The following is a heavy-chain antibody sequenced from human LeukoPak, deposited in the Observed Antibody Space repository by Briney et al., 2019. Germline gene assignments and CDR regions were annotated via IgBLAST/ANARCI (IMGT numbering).Heavy chain of an antibody. Sequence: GGSLRLSCAASGFTFSSNYMSWVRQAPGKGLERVSVIYSGGSTYYADSVKGRFTISRDNSKNTLYLQMNSLRAEDTAVYYCARDPMGPENWFDPWGQGTLVTVSS. CDR2: IYSGGST. CDR1: GFTFSSNY. CDR3: ARDPMGPENWFDP. J-gene: IGHJ5*02. D-gene: IGHD1-26*01. V-gene: IGHV3-53*01.